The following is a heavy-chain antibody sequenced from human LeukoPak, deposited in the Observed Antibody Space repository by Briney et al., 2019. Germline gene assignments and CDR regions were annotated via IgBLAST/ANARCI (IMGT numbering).Heavy chain of an antibody. D-gene: IGHD2-21*01. CDR1: GFTVSSSY. V-gene: IGHV3-15*07. Sequence: PGGSLRLSCAASGFTVSSSYMTWVRQAPGKGLEWVGRIKPKTDGETTEYAAPVKGRFSISRDDSKNMLYLQMNSLKTEDTAVYYCITPLPYSAQGGQGTLVTVSS. J-gene: IGHJ4*02. CDR2: IKPKTDGETT. CDR3: ITPLPYSAQ.